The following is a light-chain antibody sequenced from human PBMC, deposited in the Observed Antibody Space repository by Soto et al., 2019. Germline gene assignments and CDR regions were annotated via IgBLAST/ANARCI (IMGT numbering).Light chain of an antibody. Sequence: ESVLTQSPGTVSVSPGERATLSCRASQTISSNNLAWYQQKPGQAPSLLIYGTSSRATGIPDRFSGSGSGTYFTLTSSRLEHEDSAIYYCQQYGSWTFGQGTKVEI. V-gene: IGKV3-20*01. CDR3: QQYGSWT. CDR2: GTS. J-gene: IGKJ1*01. CDR1: QTISSNN.